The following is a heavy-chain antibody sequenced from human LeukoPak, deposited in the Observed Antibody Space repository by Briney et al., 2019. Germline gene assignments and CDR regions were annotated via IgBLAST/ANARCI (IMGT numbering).Heavy chain of an antibody. CDR1: GFTVSTNY. D-gene: IGHD4-17*01. V-gene: IGHV3-53*01. J-gene: IGHJ4*02. Sequence: GGSLRLSCAASGFTVSTNYMSWVRQAPGKGLEYVSVLYSDGDTYYADSVKGRFTISRDISKNTLYLQMNSLRAEDTAVYYCARGSKGDYVLWYWGQGTLVTVSS. CDR2: LYSDGDT. CDR3: ARGSKGDYVLWY.